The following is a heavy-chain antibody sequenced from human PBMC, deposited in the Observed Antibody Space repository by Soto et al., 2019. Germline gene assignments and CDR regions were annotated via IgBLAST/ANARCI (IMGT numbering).Heavy chain of an antibody. Sequence: VASVKVSCKASGYTFTSYDINWVRQATGQGLEWMGWMNPNSGNTGYAQKFQGRVTMTRNTSISTAYMELSSLRSEDTAVYYCARGGGLLRPHYYYYGMAVWGQETMVTVSS. J-gene: IGHJ6*02. V-gene: IGHV1-8*01. CDR3: ARGGGLLRPHYYYYGMAV. CDR2: MNPNSGNT. CDR1: GYTFTSYD. D-gene: IGHD1-26*01.